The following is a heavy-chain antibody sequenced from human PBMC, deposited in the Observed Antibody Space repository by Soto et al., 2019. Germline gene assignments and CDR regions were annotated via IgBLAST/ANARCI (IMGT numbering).Heavy chain of an antibody. CDR1: GFTFSSYG. CDR3: AKDLFPLQFPIAYYMDV. J-gene: IGHJ6*03. V-gene: IGHV3-30*18. CDR2: ISYDGSNK. Sequence: QVQLVESGGGVVQPGRSLRLSCAASGFTFSSYGMHWVRQAPGKGLEWVAVISYDGSNKYYADSVKGRFTISRDNSKNTLYLQMNSLRAEDTAVYYCAKDLFPLQFPIAYYMDVWGKGTTVTVSS. D-gene: IGHD3-3*01.